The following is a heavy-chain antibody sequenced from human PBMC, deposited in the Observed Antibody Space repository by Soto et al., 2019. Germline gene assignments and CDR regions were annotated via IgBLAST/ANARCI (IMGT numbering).Heavy chain of an antibody. CDR3: ASSPYYYGSGSHPGWFDP. CDR2: IYYSGST. CDR1: GGSISSSSYY. D-gene: IGHD3-10*01. J-gene: IGHJ5*02. Sequence: SETLSLTCTVSGGSISSSSYYWGWIRQPPGKGLEWIGSIYYSGSTYYNPSLKSRVTISVDTSKNQFSLKLSSVTAADTAVYYCASSPYYYGSGSHPGWFDPWGQGTLVTVSS. V-gene: IGHV4-39*01.